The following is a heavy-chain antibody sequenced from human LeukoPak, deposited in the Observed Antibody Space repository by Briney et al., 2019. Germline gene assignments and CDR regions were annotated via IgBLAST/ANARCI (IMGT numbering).Heavy chain of an antibody. CDR1: GFTFSSYG. D-gene: IGHD6-19*01. V-gene: IGHV3-30*03. CDR2: ISYDGRNK. Sequence: GGSLRLSCAASGFTFSSYGMHWVRQAPGKGLEWVAVISYDGRNKYYADSVKGRFTISRDNSKNTLYLQMNSLRAEDTAVYYCARESSSGWLVYYYGMDVWGQGTTVTVSS. J-gene: IGHJ6*02. CDR3: ARESSSGWLVYYYGMDV.